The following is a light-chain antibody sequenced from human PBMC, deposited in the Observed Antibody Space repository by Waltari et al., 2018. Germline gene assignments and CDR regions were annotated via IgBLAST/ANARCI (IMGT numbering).Light chain of an antibody. CDR2: SAS. CDR3: QQRSNWPRT. CDR1: QSVTNS. V-gene: IGKV3-11*01. J-gene: IGKJ1*01. Sequence: ELVLTQSPDTLSLSPGERATLSCRASQSVTNSLAWYQQKPGPAPRLLIYSASNRATGVPARFSGSGSGTDFTLTISSLEPEDVAVDYCQQRSNWPRTFGQGTKVEIK.